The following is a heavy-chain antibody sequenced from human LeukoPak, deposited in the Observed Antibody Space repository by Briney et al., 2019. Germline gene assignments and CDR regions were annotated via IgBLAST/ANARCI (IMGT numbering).Heavy chain of an antibody. Sequence: GASVKVSCKASGGTFSSYAISWVRQAPGQGLEWMGGIIPIFGTANYAQKFQGRVTITADESTSTAYMELSSLRSEDTAVYYCARGLPVGGATGSVYWGQGTLVTVSS. J-gene: IGHJ4*02. CDR2: IIPIFGTA. D-gene: IGHD1-26*01. CDR3: ARGLPVGGATGSVY. CDR1: GGTFSSYA. V-gene: IGHV1-69*13.